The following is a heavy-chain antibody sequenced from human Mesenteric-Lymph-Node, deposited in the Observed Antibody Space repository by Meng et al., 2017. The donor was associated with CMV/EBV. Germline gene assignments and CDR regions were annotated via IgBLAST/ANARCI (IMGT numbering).Heavy chain of an antibody. D-gene: IGHD3-16*02. CDR3: ARLMGYRAGYDY. Sequence: GGSLRLSCAASGFTFTKAWMSWVRQAPGKGLEWVSYISSSGSTIYYADSVKGRFTISRDNAKNSLYLQMNSLRAEDTAVYYCARLMGYRAGYDYWGQGTLVTVSS. J-gene: IGHJ4*02. CDR1: GFTFTKAW. CDR2: ISSSGSTI. V-gene: IGHV3-11*01.